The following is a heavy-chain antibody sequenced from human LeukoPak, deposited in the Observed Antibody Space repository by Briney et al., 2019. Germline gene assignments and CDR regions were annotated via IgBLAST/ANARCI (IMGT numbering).Heavy chain of an antibody. J-gene: IGHJ4*02. CDR2: IDTNTGNP. CDR1: GYTFTSYG. CDR3: ARVWERWLPSVGY. Sequence: ASVKVSCKASGYTFTSYGISWVRQAPGQGLEWMGWIDTNTGNPTYAQGFTGRFVFSLDTSVSTAYLLISSLKADDTAVYYCARVWERWLPSVGYWGQGTLVTVSS. V-gene: IGHV7-4-1*02. D-gene: IGHD5-24*01.